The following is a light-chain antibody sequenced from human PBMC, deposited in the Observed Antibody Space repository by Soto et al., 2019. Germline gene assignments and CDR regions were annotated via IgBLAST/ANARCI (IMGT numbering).Light chain of an antibody. J-gene: IGKJ1*01. V-gene: IGKV1-39*01. Sequence: DIPMTQSPSSLSASVGDRVTITCRASQSINSYLNWYQQKPGKAPKLLIYAASSLQSGVPSRFSGSGSGTDFTLTISSLQPEDFATYYCQQTYSTLPTFGQGTKVEIK. CDR3: QQTYSTLPT. CDR2: AAS. CDR1: QSINSY.